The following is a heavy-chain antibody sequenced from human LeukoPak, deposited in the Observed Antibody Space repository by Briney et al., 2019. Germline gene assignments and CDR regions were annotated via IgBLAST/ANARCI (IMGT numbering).Heavy chain of an antibody. CDR1: GFTFSNAY. D-gene: IGHD3-10*01. CDR2: IYSGGNT. Sequence: PGGSLRLSCAASGFTFSNAYMNWVRQAPGKGLEWVSIIYSGGNTYYADSVKGRFTVSRDNSKNTLSLQMNSLRAEDTAVYYCARGQSGTPHYYYGMDVWGQGTTVTVSS. CDR3: ARGQSGTPHYYYGMDV. J-gene: IGHJ6*02. V-gene: IGHV3-53*01.